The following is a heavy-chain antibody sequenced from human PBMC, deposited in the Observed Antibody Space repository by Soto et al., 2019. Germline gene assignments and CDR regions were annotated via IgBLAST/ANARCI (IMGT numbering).Heavy chain of an antibody. V-gene: IGHV4-39*01. J-gene: IGHJ6*02. CDR3: ARHASIRDYDILTGYYYYYYYGMDV. CDR1: GGSIGSSSYY. D-gene: IGHD3-9*01. CDR2: IYYSGST. Sequence: PSETLAITCTVSGGSIGSSSYYWAWISQPPGKGLEWIGSIYYSGSTYYNPSLKSRVTISVDTSKNQFSLKLSSVTAADTAVYYCARHASIRDYDILTGYYYYYYYGMDVRGQGTTVTVSS.